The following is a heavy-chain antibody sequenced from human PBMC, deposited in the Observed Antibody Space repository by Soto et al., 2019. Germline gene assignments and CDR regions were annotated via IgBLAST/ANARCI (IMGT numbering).Heavy chain of an antibody. J-gene: IGHJ3*01. CDR3: ATWHEREHAYDV. D-gene: IGHD1-1*01. CDR2: LYDVDGS. CDR1: GLTISGKKY. V-gene: IGHV3-53*01. Sequence: GGSLRLSCAAFGLTISGKKYVAWVRQAPGKGLEWVSGLYDVDGSFYADSVRGRFTTSSDSSKTTVYLQMNDLRPDDTAVYYCATWHEREHAYDVWGQGTTITVSS.